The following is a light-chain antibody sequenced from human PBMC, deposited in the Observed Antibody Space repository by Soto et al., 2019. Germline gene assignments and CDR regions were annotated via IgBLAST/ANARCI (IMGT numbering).Light chain of an antibody. V-gene: IGKV3-20*01. J-gene: IGKJ1*01. CDR3: QQFGRSPPSWT. CDR2: GAS. Sequence: ETVLTQSPGTLSLSPGERATLSCRASQSVSSNYLAWYQQKPGQAPRLLMYGASTRATGIQDRFSGSGSGTNFTLTISRLEPEDFAVYYCQQFGRSPPSWTFVQGTKVEIK. CDR1: QSVSSNY.